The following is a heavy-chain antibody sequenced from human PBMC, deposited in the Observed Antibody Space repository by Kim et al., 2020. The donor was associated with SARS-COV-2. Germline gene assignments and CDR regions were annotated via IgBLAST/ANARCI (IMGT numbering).Heavy chain of an antibody. D-gene: IGHD3-10*01. CDR3: AREGFGELLVRAFDI. V-gene: IGHV1-46*01. J-gene: IGHJ3*02. Sequence: QNFQGRVTMTSNTSTSTVYMELSSLRSEDTAVYYCAREGFGELLVRAFDIWGQGTMVTVSS.